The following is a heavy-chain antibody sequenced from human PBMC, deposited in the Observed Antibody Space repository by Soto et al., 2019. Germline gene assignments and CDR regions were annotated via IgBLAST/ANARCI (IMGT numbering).Heavy chain of an antibody. CDR3: TRRGTDRWDSGIGY. V-gene: IGHV3-73*02. Sequence: EVQLVESGGGLGQSGGSLKLSCAASGFTFSGSSMHWVRQASGKGLEWVGRIRSKVNSYATAYAASVEGRFIISRDDSKNTTYLQMNSLKTEDTAVYYCTRRGTDRWDSGIGYWGQGTLVTVSS. D-gene: IGHD1-26*01. CDR2: IRSKVNSYAT. J-gene: IGHJ4*02. CDR1: GFTFSGSS.